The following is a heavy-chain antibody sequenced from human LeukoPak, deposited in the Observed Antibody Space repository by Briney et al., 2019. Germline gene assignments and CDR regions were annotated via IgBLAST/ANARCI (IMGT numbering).Heavy chain of an antibody. CDR3: TSAYAPTYTATSPLSAYFDY. V-gene: IGHV3-30*04. CDR2: ISYDGSNK. CDR1: GFTFSTYA. D-gene: IGHD2-15*01. J-gene: IGHJ4*02. Sequence: PGGSLRLFCAASGFTFSTYAMHWVRQAPGKGLEWVAVISYDGSNKYYADSVKGRFTISRDNSKNTLYLQMNSLRAEDTAVYYCTSAYAPTYTATSPLSAYFDYWGQGTLVTVSS.